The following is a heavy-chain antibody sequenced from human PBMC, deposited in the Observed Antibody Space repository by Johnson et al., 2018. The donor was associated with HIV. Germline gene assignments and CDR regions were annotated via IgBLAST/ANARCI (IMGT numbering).Heavy chain of an antibody. Sequence: VQLVESGGGLIQPGGSLRLSCAASGFTVSSNYMSWVSQAPGKGLEWVSVIYSGGSTYYADSVKGRFTISRDNSKNTLYLQMNSLRAEDTAVYYCARVPPGIAKDGAFDIWGQGTMVTVSS. CDR2: IYSGGST. V-gene: IGHV3-53*01. J-gene: IGHJ3*02. CDR3: ARVPPGIAKDGAFDI. D-gene: IGHD6-13*01. CDR1: GFTVSSNY.